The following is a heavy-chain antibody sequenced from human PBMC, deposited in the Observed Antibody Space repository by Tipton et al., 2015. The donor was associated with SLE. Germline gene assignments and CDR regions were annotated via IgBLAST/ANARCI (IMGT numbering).Heavy chain of an antibody. CDR1: GGSISSSSYY. Sequence: TLSLTCTVSGGSISSSSYYWGWIRQPPGKGLEWIGTIYYSGSTYYNPSLKSQVTISVDTSKNQLSLKLSSVTAADTAVYYCAREGLTMIEVLTMPHAFDVWGQGTMVTVSS. CDR2: IYYSGST. D-gene: IGHD3-22*01. V-gene: IGHV4-39*02. CDR3: AREGLTMIEVLTMPHAFDV. J-gene: IGHJ3*01.